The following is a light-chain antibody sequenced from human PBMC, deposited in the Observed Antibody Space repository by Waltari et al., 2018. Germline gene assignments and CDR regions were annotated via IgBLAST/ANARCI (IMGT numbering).Light chain of an antibody. J-gene: IGLJ1*01. Sequence: SYVLTQPPSVSVAPGKTARITCGGNNIGSKSVHWYQQKPGQAPALVIDSDSDRPSGIPERFSGSNSGNTATLSVSRVEAGDEAVYYCQVWDSSSVYVFGSGTKVTVL. CDR3: QVWDSSSVYV. CDR1: NIGSKS. V-gene: IGLV3-21*04. CDR2: SDS.